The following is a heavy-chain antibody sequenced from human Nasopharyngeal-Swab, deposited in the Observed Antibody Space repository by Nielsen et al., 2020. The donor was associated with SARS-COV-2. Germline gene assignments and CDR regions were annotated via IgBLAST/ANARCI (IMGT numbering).Heavy chain of an antibody. CDR1: GFTFSSYC. Sequence: GESLKISCAASGFTFSSYCMTWVRQAPGKGLEWVANIKQDGSEKYYVDSVKGRFTISRDNSKNTLYLQMNSLRAEDTAVYYCARRQPRQDYFDYWGQGTLVTVSS. J-gene: IGHJ4*02. V-gene: IGHV3-7*03. CDR2: IKQDGSEK. D-gene: IGHD6-13*01. CDR3: ARRQPRQDYFDY.